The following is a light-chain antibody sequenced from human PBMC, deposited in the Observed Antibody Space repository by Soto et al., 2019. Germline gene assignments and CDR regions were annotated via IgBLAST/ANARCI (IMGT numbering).Light chain of an antibody. CDR2: WAS. CDR3: QQYNSYSPN. Sequence: DIVMTQSPDSLAVSLGERATINCESSQSVLYSSNNNNYIAWYQQKPGQPPKLIIYWASTRESGVPDRFSGSGSGTDFTLTISSLQPDDFATYYCQQYNSYSPNFGPGTKVDIK. V-gene: IGKV4-1*01. CDR1: QSVLYSSNNNNY. J-gene: IGKJ3*01.